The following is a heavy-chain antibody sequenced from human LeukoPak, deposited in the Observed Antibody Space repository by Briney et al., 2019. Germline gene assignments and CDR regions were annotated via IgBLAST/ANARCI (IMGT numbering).Heavy chain of an antibody. Sequence: SETLSLTCTVSGGSISSGGHYWSWIRQHPGKGLEWIGHIYYSGRTYYNASLKSRITISVDTSENQFSLRLSSVTAADTAVYYCARGNYYGSGNYYYFDYWGQGTLVTASS. V-gene: IGHV4-31*03. D-gene: IGHD3-10*01. CDR2: IYYSGRT. J-gene: IGHJ4*02. CDR1: GGSISSGGHY. CDR3: ARGNYYGSGNYYYFDY.